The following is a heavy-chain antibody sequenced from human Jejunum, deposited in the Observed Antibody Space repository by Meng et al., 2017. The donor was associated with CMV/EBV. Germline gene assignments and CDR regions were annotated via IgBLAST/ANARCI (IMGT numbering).Heavy chain of an antibody. CDR3: VRGGSTYYDY. D-gene: IGHD3-10*01. Sequence: CKDTGVSGSMYGRNGGGKAEGKGLVWGARRHSDGSSKNEEEAVKGRVTISREDEKNTLYLQMNSLRAEDTAVYYGVRGGSTYYDYWGKGSRVTVAS. CDR1: GVSGSMYG. CDR2: RHSDGSSK. J-gene: IGHJ4*02. V-gene: IGHV3-74*01.